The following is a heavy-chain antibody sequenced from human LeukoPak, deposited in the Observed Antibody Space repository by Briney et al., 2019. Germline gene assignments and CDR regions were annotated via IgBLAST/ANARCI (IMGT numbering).Heavy chain of an antibody. J-gene: IGHJ3*02. CDR2: INPSGGST. Sequence: GASVKVSCKASGYTFTSYYMHWVRQAPGQGLEWMGIINPSGGSTSYAQKFQGRVIMTRDMSTSTVYMELSSLRSEDTAVYYCARVCSSTSCTDAFDIWGQGTMVTVSS. D-gene: IGHD2-2*01. CDR3: ARVCSSTSCTDAFDI. V-gene: IGHV1-46*01. CDR1: GYTFTSYY.